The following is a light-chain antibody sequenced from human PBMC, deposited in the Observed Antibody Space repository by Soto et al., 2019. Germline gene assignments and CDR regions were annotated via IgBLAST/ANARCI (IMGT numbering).Light chain of an antibody. V-gene: IGKV1-39*01. CDR2: AAS. J-gene: IGKJ4*01. CDR3: QQYYNSVLT. CDR1: QSISNF. Sequence: DIQMTQSPSSLSASLGDRVTITCRASQSISNFLNWVQHKPGNAPKVLISAASTLQSGVPPRFSSSASGTDFSLTISSLQPEDSASYYCQQYYNSVLTFGGGSKVESK.